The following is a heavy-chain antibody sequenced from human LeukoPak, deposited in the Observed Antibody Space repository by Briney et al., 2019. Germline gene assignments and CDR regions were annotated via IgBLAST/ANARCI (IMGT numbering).Heavy chain of an antibody. CDR3: ARAGYYYDSSSYYSFDS. V-gene: IGHV4-59*02. CDR1: GGSVSSYY. CDR2: IYDSGSP. J-gene: IGHJ4*02. D-gene: IGHD3-22*01. Sequence: SETLSLTCTVSGGSVSSYYWGWIRQPPGKGLARIGYIYDSGSPKYNPSLKSRVTISIDTSKNQLSLNLSSVTAADTAVYYCARAGYYYDSSSYYSFDSWGQGTLVTVSS.